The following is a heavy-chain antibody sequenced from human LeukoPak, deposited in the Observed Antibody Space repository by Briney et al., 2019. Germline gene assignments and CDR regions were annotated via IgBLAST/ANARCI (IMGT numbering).Heavy chain of an antibody. Sequence: SETLSLTCTVSGGSVSSGSYYWSWIRQPPGKGLEWIGYIYYSGSTNYNPSLKSRVTISVDTSKNQFSLKLSSVTAAVTAVYYCARDGYNYGLDYWGQGTLVTVSS. CDR1: GGSVSSGSYY. J-gene: IGHJ4*02. CDR2: IYYSGST. D-gene: IGHD5-18*01. CDR3: ARDGYNYGLDY. V-gene: IGHV4-61*01.